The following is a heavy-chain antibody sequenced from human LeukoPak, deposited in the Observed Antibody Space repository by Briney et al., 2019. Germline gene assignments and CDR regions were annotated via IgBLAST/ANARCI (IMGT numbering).Heavy chain of an antibody. V-gene: IGHV3-30*04. D-gene: IGHD5-18*01. CDR3: ARGVGSHGYYFDY. CDR2: ISYDGSNK. J-gene: IGHJ4*02. CDR1: GFTFSSYP. Sequence: GGSLSLSCAASGFTFSSYPIHWLRQAPAKGLAWVAIISYDGSNKYYADSVKGRFTISRDNSKNTLSLQMNSLRPEDTAVYICARGVGSHGYYFDYWGQGTLVTVSA.